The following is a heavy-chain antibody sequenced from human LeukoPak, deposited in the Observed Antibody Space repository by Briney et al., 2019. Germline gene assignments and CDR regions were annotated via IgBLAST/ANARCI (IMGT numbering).Heavy chain of an antibody. Sequence: PGGSLRLSCAASGFTVSSNYMSWVRQAPGKGLEWVSVIYSGVSTYYADSVKGRFTISRDNSKNTLYLQMNSLRAEDTAVYYCAREDYVWGSYRSSGSDWGQGTLVTVSS. D-gene: IGHD3-16*02. J-gene: IGHJ4*02. CDR2: IYSGVST. CDR3: AREDYVWGSYRSSGSD. CDR1: GFTVSSNY. V-gene: IGHV3-66*01.